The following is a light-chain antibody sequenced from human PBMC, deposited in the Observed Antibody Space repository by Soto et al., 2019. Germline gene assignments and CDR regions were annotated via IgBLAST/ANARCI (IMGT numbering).Light chain of an antibody. J-gene: IGKJ2*01. CDR1: QSVSSY. CDR3: QQRTSWPPKYT. Sequence: IVLTQSPATLSLSPGERATLSCRARQSVSSYLAWYQQKPGQAPRLLIYDASNRATGIPARFSGSGSGTDFTLTISSLEPEDFAVYYCQQRTSWPPKYTFGQGTKLEIK. CDR2: DAS. V-gene: IGKV3-11*01.